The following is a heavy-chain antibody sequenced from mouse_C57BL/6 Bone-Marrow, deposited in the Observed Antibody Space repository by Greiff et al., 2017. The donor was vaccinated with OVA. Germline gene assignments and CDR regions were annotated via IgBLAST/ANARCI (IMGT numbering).Heavy chain of an antibody. V-gene: IGHV5-6*01. CDR3: GGRGDCAWFAY. CDR2: ISSGGSYT. J-gene: IGHJ3*01. CDR1: GFTFSSYG. Sequence: EVQLMESGGDLVKPGGSLKLSCAASGFTFSSYGMSWVRQTPDKRLEWVATISSGGSYTYYPDSVKGRFTISRDNAKNTLYLQMSSLKSEDTAMYYCGGRGDCAWFAYWGQGTLVTVSA.